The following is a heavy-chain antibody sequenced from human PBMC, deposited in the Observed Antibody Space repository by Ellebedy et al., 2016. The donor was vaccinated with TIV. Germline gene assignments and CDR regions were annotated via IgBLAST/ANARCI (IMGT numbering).Heavy chain of an antibody. Sequence: GGSLRLXXAASGFTFSSYAMHWVRQAPGKGLEWVAVISYDGSNKYYADSVKGRFTISRDNSKNTLYLQMNSLRAEDTAVYYCARDPNDILTGYYNSGYFDYWGQGTLVTVSS. D-gene: IGHD3-9*01. V-gene: IGHV3-30*04. CDR2: ISYDGSNK. CDR1: GFTFSSYA. J-gene: IGHJ4*02. CDR3: ARDPNDILTGYYNSGYFDY.